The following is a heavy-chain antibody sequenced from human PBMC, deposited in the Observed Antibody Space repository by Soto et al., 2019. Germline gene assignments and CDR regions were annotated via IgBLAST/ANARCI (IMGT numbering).Heavy chain of an antibody. V-gene: IGHV3-33*01. J-gene: IGHJ4*02. CDR2: IWYDGSNK. CDR1: GFTFSSYG. D-gene: IGHD3-10*01. CDR3: ARAREDYYGSGPFDY. Sequence: SLRLSCAASGFTFSSYGMHWVRQAPGKGLEWVAVIWYDGSNKYYADSVKGRFTISRDNSKNTLYLQMNSLRAEDTAVYYCARAREDYYGSGPFDYWGQGTLVTVSS.